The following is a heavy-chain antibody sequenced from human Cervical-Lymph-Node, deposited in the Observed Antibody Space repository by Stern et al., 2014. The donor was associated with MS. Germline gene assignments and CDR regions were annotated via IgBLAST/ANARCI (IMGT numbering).Heavy chain of an antibody. CDR2: MNPNSGNT. Sequence: MQLVEYGAEVKKPGASVKVSCKASGYTFTSYDINWVRQATGQGLEWMGWMNPNSGNTGYAQKFQGRVTMTRNTSISTAYMELSSLRSEDTAVYYCARDCKLRRFGSRGWFDPWGQGTLVTVSS. D-gene: IGHD3-10*01. V-gene: IGHV1-8*01. J-gene: IGHJ5*02. CDR3: ARDCKLRRFGSRGWFDP. CDR1: GYTFTSYD.